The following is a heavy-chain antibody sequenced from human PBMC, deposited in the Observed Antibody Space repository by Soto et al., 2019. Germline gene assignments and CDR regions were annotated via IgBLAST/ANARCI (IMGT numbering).Heavy chain of an antibody. CDR3: ARVITMVRGSYYYYGMDV. Sequence: QVQLMQSGAEVKKPGSSVKVSCKASGGTFSSYTISWVRQAPGQGLEWMGRIIPILGIANYAQKFQGRVTITADKSTSTAYMELSSLRSEDTAVYYCARVITMVRGSYYYYGMDVWGQGTTVTVSS. D-gene: IGHD3-10*01. CDR1: GGTFSSYT. V-gene: IGHV1-69*02. CDR2: IIPILGIA. J-gene: IGHJ6*02.